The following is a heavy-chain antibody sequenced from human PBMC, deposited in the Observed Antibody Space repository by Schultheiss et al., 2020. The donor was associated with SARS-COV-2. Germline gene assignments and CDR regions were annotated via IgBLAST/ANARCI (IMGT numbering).Heavy chain of an antibody. CDR3: AKGQEAFDI. CDR2: IKSKTDGGTT. V-gene: IGHV3-15*01. CDR1: GFTFSNAW. Sequence: GGSLRLSCAASGFTFSNAWMSWVRQAPGKGLEWVGRIKSKTDGGTTDYAAPVKGRFTISRDNSKNTLYLQMNSLRAEDTAVYYCAKGQEAFDIWGQGTMVTVSS. J-gene: IGHJ3*02.